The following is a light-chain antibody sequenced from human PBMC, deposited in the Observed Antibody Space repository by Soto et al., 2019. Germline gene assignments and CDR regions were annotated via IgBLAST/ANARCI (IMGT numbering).Light chain of an antibody. Sequence: QSVLTQLPSVSGAPGQRVTISCTGSSSNIGAGYDVHWYQQLPGTAPKLLIYDNRNRPSGVPDRFSGSKSGTSASLAITGLQAEDEADYYCQSYDSSLSAYVFGTGTKVTVL. J-gene: IGLJ1*01. CDR3: QSYDSSLSAYV. V-gene: IGLV1-40*01. CDR1: SSNIGAGYD. CDR2: DNR.